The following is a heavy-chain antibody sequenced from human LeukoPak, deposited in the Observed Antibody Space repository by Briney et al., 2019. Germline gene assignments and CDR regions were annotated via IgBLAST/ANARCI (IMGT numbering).Heavy chain of an antibody. Sequence: SETLSLTCAVYGGSFSGYFWGWIRQPPGKGRGWVGEINHSGSTNYNPSLKSRVTISVDTSKNQFSLKLSSVTAADTAVYYCARGLGIFGVSWFDPWGQETLVTVSS. V-gene: IGHV4-34*01. CDR3: ARGLGIFGVSWFDP. D-gene: IGHD3-3*01. J-gene: IGHJ5*02. CDR1: GGSFSGYF. CDR2: INHSGST.